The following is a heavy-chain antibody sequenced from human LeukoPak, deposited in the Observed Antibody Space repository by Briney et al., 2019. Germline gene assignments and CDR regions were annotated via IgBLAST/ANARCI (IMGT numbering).Heavy chain of an antibody. CDR2: ITYDGYYK. CDR1: GFTFTNYG. J-gene: IGHJ4*02. V-gene: IGHV3-30*03. CDR3: ARDLSPVVRASPMGC. D-gene: IGHD3-10*01. Sequence: GGSLRLSCAASGFTFTNYGMHWVRQAPGKGLEWVALITYDGYYKYYSDSVKGRFTISSDTSKNTLYLQMNSLRAEDTAVCYCARDLSPVVRASPMGCWGQGTPVTVSS.